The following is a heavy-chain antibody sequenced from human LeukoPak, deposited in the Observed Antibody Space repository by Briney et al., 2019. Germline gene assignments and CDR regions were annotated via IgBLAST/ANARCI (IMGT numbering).Heavy chain of an antibody. CDR3: ARAPETYNWNYGFDP. Sequence: ASVKVSCKASGYTFTGYYMHWVRQAPGQGLEWMGWINPNSGGTNYAQKFQGRVTITRNTSISTAYMELSSLRSEDTAVYYCARAPETYNWNYGFDPWGQGTLVTVSS. D-gene: IGHD1-7*01. CDR2: INPNSGGT. CDR1: GYTFTGYY. V-gene: IGHV1-2*02. J-gene: IGHJ5*02.